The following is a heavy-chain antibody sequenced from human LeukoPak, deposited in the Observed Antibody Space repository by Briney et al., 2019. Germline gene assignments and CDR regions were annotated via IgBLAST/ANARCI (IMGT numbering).Heavy chain of an antibody. CDR3: ARPLSGSSSWHGDAFDI. V-gene: IGHV4-39*01. CDR2: IYYSGST. Sequence: PSETLSLTCTVSGGSISSSTYYWGWIRQPPGKGLEWIGSIYYSGSTYYNASLKSRVTISADTSKNQFSLKLSSVTAADTAVYYCARPLSGSSSWHGDAFDIWGQGAMVTVSS. D-gene: IGHD6-13*01. J-gene: IGHJ3*02. CDR1: GGSISSSTYY.